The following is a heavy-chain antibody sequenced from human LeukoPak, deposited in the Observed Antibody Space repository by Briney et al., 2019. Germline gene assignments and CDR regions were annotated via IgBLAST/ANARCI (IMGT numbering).Heavy chain of an antibody. J-gene: IGHJ6*02. CDR3: ARGRSSGWYGLDYYYYYGMDV. CDR1: GYTFTSYG. D-gene: IGHD6-19*01. V-gene: IGHV1-18*01. CDR2: ISAYNGNT. Sequence: ASVKVSCKASGYTFTSYGISWVRQAPGQGLEWMGWISAYNGNTSYAQKLQGRVTMTTDTSTSTAYMELRSLRSDDTAVYYCARGRSSGWYGLDYYYYYGMDVWGQGTTVTVSS.